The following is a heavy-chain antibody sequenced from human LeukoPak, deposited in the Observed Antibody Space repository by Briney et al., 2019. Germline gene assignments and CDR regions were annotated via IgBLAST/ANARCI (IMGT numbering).Heavy chain of an antibody. CDR2: ISISSSYI. CDR3: ARDHLYYYYMDV. CDR1: GFTFSSYS. V-gene: IGHV3-21*01. J-gene: IGHJ6*03. Sequence: GGSLRLSCAASGFTFSSYSMNWVRPAPGKGLKWVSSISISSSYIYYADSVKGRFTISRDNATNSLYLQMNSLRAEDTAVYYCARDHLYYYYMDVWGKGTTVTVSS.